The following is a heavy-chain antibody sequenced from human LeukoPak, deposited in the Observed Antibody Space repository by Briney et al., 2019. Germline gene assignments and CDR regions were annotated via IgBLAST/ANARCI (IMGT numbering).Heavy chain of an antibody. Sequence: SETLPLTCTVSGGSISSYYWSWIRQPPGKGLEWIGYIYYSGSTNYNPSLKSRVTISLDTSKNQFSLKLSSVTAADTAVYYCARARHGYIYGYRPNELGHFFDYWGQGTLVTVSS. V-gene: IGHV4-59*12. J-gene: IGHJ4*02. CDR1: GGSISSYY. D-gene: IGHD5-18*01. CDR2: IYYSGST. CDR3: ARARHGYIYGYRPNELGHFFDY.